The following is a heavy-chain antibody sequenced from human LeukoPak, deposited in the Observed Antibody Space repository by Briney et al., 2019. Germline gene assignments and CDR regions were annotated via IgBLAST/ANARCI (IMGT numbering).Heavy chain of an antibody. J-gene: IGHJ4*02. D-gene: IGHD2-2*01. CDR1: GFSLSISGVG. CDR3: VHSSTSCPAFGC. CDR2: IYWDDDK. V-gene: IGHV2-5*02. Sequence: SGPTLVNPTQTLTLTCTFSGFSLSISGVGVGWIRQPPGKALEWLAFIYWDDDKRYSPSLKSRLTITKDTSKNHVVLTMTNMDPVDTATYYCVHSSTSCPAFGCWGQGTLVTVSS.